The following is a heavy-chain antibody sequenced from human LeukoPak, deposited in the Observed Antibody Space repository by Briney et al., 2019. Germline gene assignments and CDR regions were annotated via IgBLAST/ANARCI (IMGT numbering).Heavy chain of an antibody. D-gene: IGHD1-26*01. CDR3: ARDLTGSRTFDY. CDR1: GGTFSSYA. V-gene: IGHV1-69*05. J-gene: IGHJ4*02. CDR2: IIPIFGTG. Sequence: ASVKVSCKASGGTFSSYAISWVRQAPGQGLEWMGRIIPIFGTGNYAQKFQGRVTITTDESTSTAYMELSSLRSEDTAVYYCARDLTGSRTFDYWGQGTLVTVSS.